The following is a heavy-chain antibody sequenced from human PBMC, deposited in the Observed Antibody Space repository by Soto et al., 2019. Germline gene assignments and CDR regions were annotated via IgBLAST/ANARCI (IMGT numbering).Heavy chain of an antibody. D-gene: IGHD3-22*01. CDR1: GGSFSDHY. J-gene: IGHJ4*02. CDR2: INHSGNT. CDR3: ARGISMIGAVQRDAPGKEFFDS. Sequence: SETLSLTCAVYGGSFSDHYWSWIRQPPGKGLEWIGGINHSGNTNQNPSLKTRVTLLVDTSKNQFSLRLRSLTAADTAVYYCARGISMIGAVQRDAPGKEFFDSWGQGTLVTVSS. V-gene: IGHV4-34*01.